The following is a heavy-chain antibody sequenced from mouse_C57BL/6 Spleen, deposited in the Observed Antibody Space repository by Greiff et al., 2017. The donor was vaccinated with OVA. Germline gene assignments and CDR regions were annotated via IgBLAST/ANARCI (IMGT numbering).Heavy chain of an antibody. CDR1: GYTFTSYW. CDR2: IYPGSGST. V-gene: IGHV1-55*01. D-gene: IGHD1-1*01. CDR3: AREDYYGSSSWYFDV. Sequence: QVQLKQSGAELVKPGASVKMSCKASGYTFTSYWITWVKQRPGQGLEWIGDIYPGSGSTNYNEKFKSKATLTVDTSSSTAYMQLSSLTSEDSAVYYCAREDYYGSSSWYFDVWGTGTTVTVSS. J-gene: IGHJ1*03.